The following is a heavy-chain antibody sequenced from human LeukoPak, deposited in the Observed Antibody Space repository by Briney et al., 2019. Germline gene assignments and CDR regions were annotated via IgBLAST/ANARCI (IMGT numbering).Heavy chain of an antibody. V-gene: IGHV3-23*01. CDR2: ISVSGGST. D-gene: IGHD5-24*01. J-gene: IGHJ3*01. CDR3: ARDIQLST. Sequence: GSLTLSFAAPGIHFTHSAMSRVRPAPGQGLEWVSLISVSGGSTYYADSVKGRFTISRDNSKDTLYLQMNSLRAEDTATYYCARDIQLSTWGLGTMVTVSS. CDR1: GIHFTHSA.